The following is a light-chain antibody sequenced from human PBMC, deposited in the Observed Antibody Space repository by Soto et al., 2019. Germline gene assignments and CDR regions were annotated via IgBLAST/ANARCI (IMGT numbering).Light chain of an antibody. CDR3: AAWDDSLRGLE. CDR2: NNS. J-gene: IGLJ2*01. Sequence: QPVLTQPPSASGTPGQMVTISCSGSSSNIGSNTVNWYQQLPGMAPKLLIYNNSQRPSGVPDRFSGSKSGTSAFLAISGLQSEDEADYYCAAWDDSLRGLEFGGGTKLTVL. V-gene: IGLV1-44*01. CDR1: SSNIGSNT.